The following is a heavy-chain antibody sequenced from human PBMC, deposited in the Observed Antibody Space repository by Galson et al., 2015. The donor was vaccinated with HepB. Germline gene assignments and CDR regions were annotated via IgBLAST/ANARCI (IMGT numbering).Heavy chain of an antibody. V-gene: IGHV3-30*03. CDR2: ISYDGSNK. Sequence: SLRLCCAASGFTFSSYGMHWVRQAPGKGLEWVAVISYDGSNKYYADSVKGRFTISRDNSKNTLYLQMNSLRAEDTAVYYCGIYHYYGSGTTSDYWGQGTLVTVSS. CDR3: GIYHYYGSGTTSDY. D-gene: IGHD3-10*01. J-gene: IGHJ4*02. CDR1: GFTFSSYG.